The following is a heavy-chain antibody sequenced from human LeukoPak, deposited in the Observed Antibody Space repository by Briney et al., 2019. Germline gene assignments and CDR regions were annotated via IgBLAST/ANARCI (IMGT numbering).Heavy chain of an antibody. CDR1: GFTIRSYA. CDR2: IGGSGGDT. Sequence: PGGSLRLSCAASGFTIRSYAMSWVRQAPGKGLEWVSVIGGSGGDTYYADSVKGRFTISRDNSKNTLYLQMNSLRAEDTAVYYCAKDPDYGDYVYWGQGTLVTVSS. D-gene: IGHD4-17*01. V-gene: IGHV3-23*01. J-gene: IGHJ4*02. CDR3: AKDPDYGDYVY.